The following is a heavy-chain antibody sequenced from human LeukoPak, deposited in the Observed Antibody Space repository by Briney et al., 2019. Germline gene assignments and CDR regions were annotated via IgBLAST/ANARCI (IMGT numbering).Heavy chain of an antibody. Sequence: SQTLSLTCSVSGGSISSGSYYWSWIRHPAGKGLEWVGRIYTSGSTNYNPSLKSRVTISVDTSKNQFSLKLSSVTAADTAVYYCASTMIVVDAPFDYWGQGTLVTVSS. CDR3: ASTMIVVDAPFDY. CDR1: GGSISSGSYY. D-gene: IGHD3-22*01. CDR2: IYTSGST. J-gene: IGHJ4*02. V-gene: IGHV4-61*02.